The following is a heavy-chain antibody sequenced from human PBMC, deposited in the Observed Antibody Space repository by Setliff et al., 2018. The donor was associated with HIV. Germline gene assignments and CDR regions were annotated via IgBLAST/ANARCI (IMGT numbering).Heavy chain of an antibody. D-gene: IGHD2-21*01. CDR1: GFTFSTHG. Sequence: GGSLRLSCAASGFTFSTHGMHWVRQAPGKGLEWVAIISYDGTSKHYADSVKGRSTISRDNSKNTLYLHMNNLRGDDTAVYYCAKGCGGAGFCYYADYWGQGTVVTVSS. J-gene: IGHJ4*02. V-gene: IGHV3-30*18. CDR3: AKGCGGAGFCYYADY. CDR2: ISYDGTSK.